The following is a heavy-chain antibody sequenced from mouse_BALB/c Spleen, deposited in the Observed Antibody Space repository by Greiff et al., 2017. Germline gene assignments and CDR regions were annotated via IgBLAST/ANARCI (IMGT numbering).Heavy chain of an antibody. CDR2: IYPYNGGT. D-gene: IGHD5-1*01. V-gene: IGHV1S29*02. Sequence: EVQLQQSGPELVKPGASVKISCKASGYTFTDYNMHWVKQSHGKSLEWIGYIYPYNGGTGYNQKFKSKATLTVDNSSSTAYMELRSLTSEDSAVYYCARQPYRLAMDYWGQGTSVTVSS. J-gene: IGHJ4*01. CDR1: GYTFTDYN. CDR3: ARQPYRLAMDY.